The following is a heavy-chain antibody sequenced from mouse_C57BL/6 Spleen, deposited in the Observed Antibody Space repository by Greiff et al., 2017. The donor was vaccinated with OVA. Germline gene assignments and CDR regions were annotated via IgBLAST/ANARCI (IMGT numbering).Heavy chain of an antibody. Sequence: EVQVVESGGGLVKPGGSLKLSCAASGFTFSDYGMHWVRQAPEKGLEWVAYISSGSSTIYYADTVKGRCTISRDDAKNTLFLQMTSLRSEDTAMYYCARTGYYGPYGYFDVWGTGTTVTGSS. D-gene: IGHD1-1*01. CDR1: GFTFSDYG. V-gene: IGHV5-17*01. CDR3: ARTGYYGPYGYFDV. J-gene: IGHJ1*03. CDR2: ISSGSSTI.